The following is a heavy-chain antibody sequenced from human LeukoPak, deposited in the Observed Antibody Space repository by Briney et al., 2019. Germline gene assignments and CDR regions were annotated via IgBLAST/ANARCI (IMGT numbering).Heavy chain of an antibody. CDR2: INPSGGST. CDR3: ASIGDSTRAFGI. V-gene: IGHV1-46*01. Sequence: GASVKVSCKASGYTFTGYYMHWVRQAPGQGLEWMGLINPSGGSTSYAQKFQGRVTMTRDTSTSTVYMELSSLRSEDTAVYYCASIGDSTRAFGIWGQGTMVTVSS. J-gene: IGHJ3*02. D-gene: IGHD2-21*02. CDR1: GYTFTGYY.